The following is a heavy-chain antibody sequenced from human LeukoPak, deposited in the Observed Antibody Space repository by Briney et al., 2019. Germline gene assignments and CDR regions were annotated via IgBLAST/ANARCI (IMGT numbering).Heavy chain of an antibody. CDR2: ISYDGSNK. Sequence: GRSLRLSCAASGFTFSNYGMHWVRQAPGKGLEWVAVISYDGSNKYYADSVKGRFTISRDNSKNTLYLQMNSLRAEDTAVYYCAKLGERGSSGYLYYFDYWGQGTLVTVSS. V-gene: IGHV3-30*18. CDR1: GFTFSNYG. CDR3: AKLGERGSSGYLYYFDY. J-gene: IGHJ4*02. D-gene: IGHD3-22*01.